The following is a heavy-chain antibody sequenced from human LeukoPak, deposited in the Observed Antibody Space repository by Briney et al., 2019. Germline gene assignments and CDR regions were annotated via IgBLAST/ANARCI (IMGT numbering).Heavy chain of an antibody. V-gene: IGHV4-59*01. Sequence: SETLSLTCTVSGGSFSTYYWSWIRQPPGKGLEWVAYIYYSGSTNYNPSLQSRVTISVDTSKNQFSLRLSSVTAADTAVYYCAKGTYGDYGVFWYYYYMDVWGKGTTVTVSS. CDR1: GGSFSTYY. CDR2: IYYSGST. J-gene: IGHJ6*03. CDR3: AKGTYGDYGVFWYYYYMDV. D-gene: IGHD4-17*01.